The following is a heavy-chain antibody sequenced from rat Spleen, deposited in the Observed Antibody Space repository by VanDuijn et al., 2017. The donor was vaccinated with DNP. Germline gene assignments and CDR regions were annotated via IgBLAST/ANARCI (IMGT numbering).Heavy chain of an antibody. J-gene: IGHJ4*01. CDR1: GLSLTSNS. Sequence: QVQLKESGPGLVQPSQSLSLTCTVSGLSLTSNSVSWIRQPPGKGLEWMVVIWNHGGTDYNSAIKSRLSISRDTSKGQVFLKMNSLQTEDTAIYYCTRDGSPYYSSYMDVMDAWGQGASVTVSS. D-gene: IGHD1-2*01. CDR3: TRDGSPYYSSYMDVMDA. V-gene: IGHV2-47*01. CDR2: IWNHGGT.